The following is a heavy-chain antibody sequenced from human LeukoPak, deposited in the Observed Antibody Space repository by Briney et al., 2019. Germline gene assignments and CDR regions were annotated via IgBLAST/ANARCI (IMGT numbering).Heavy chain of an antibody. Sequence: SQTLSLTCTVSGASIRSGGDYWSWIRQHPGKGLEWIGYIYYNGNPYYNPSLKSRVTISVDTSKNQFSLKLSSVTAADTAVYYCARSITMIRGWFDPWGQGTTVTVSS. J-gene: IGHJ5*01. V-gene: IGHV4-31*03. CDR3: ARSITMIRGWFDP. CDR2: IYYNGNP. CDR1: GASIRSGGDY. D-gene: IGHD3-10*01.